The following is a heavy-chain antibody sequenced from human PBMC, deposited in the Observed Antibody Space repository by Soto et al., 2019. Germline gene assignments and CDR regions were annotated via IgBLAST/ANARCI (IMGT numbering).Heavy chain of an antibody. CDR1: GYTFTSYD. J-gene: IGHJ5*02. CDR2: MNPNSGNT. D-gene: IGHD3-10*02. V-gene: IGHV1-8*01. CDR3: ARGGAFVRGVIISRIGGYWFDP. Sequence: ASVKVSCKASGYTFTSYDINWVRQATGQRIEWKRWMNPNSGNTGYAQKFQGRVTMTRNTSISTAYMELSSLRSEDTAVYYCARGGAFVRGVIISRIGGYWFDPWGQGTLVTVS.